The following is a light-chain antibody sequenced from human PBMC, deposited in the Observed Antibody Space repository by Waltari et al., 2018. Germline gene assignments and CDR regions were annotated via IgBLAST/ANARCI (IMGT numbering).Light chain of an antibody. J-gene: IGLJ3*02. CDR3: GTWDNNLSPGGV. CDR1: SSNIRSYP. CDR2: DDY. Sequence: QSVLTQPPSVSAAPGQTVTIPCSESSSNIRSYPASCYQQLPGTAPKLLIYDDYKRPSGIPDRFSGSKSGTSATLGITGLQTGDEAEYYCGTWDNNLSPGGVFGGGTKLTVL. V-gene: IGLV1-51*01.